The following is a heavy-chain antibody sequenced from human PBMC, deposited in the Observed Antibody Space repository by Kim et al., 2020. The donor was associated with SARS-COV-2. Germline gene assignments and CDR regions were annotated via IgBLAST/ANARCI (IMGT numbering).Heavy chain of an antibody. CDR2: IYPADSDT. J-gene: IGHJ4*02. CDR3: ARRGYCSRTSCYTFDY. Sequence: GESLKISCKGSGYRFTSYWIGWVRQMPGQGLEWMGIIYPADSDTRYSPSFQGQVTISADKSISTAYLQWSSLKASETAMYYCARRGYCSRTSCYTFDYWGQGTLVTFSS. D-gene: IGHD2-2*02. CDR1: GYRFTSYW. V-gene: IGHV5-51*01.